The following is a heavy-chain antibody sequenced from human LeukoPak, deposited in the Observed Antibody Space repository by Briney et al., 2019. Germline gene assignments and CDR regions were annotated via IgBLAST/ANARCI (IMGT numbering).Heavy chain of an antibody. V-gene: IGHV3-21*04. CDR1: GFTFSSYS. D-gene: IGHD2-15*01. CDR3: AKIMALYCSGGSCNEIDY. J-gene: IGHJ4*02. CDR2: ISSSSSYI. Sequence: GGSLRLSCAASGFTFSSYSMNWVRQAPGKGLEWVSSISSSSSYIYYADSVKGRFTISGDNSKNTLYLQMNSLRAEDTAVYFCAKIMALYCSGGSCNEIDYWGQGTLVTVSS.